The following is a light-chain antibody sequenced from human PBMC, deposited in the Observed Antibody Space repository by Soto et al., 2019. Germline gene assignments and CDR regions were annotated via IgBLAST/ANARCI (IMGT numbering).Light chain of an antibody. Sequence: EIVMTQSPATLSVSPGERATLSCRASQGIGDTLAWYQQKPGQTPRLLIYDTSTRATGVPGRFSGSKSGAEFTLTINSLQSEDFGVYYCQRYNNWPLTFGGGTKVEVK. V-gene: IGKV3-15*01. J-gene: IGKJ4*01. CDR2: DTS. CDR3: QRYNNWPLT. CDR1: QGIGDT.